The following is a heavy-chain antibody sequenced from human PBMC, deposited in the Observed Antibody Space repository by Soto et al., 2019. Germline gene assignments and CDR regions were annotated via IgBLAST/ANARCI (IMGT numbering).Heavy chain of an antibody. D-gene: IGHD6-13*01. J-gene: IGHJ4*02. Sequence: EVQLVESGGGLVKPGGSLRLSCAASGFTFSNAWMNWVRQAPGKGLEWVGRIKSKTDGGTIDYAATVKDRFTISRDDSKNILYLEMNSLKTEDTAVYYCTTGLTNSWFHWGQGTLVTVSS. CDR1: GFTFSNAW. CDR3: TTGLTNSWFH. V-gene: IGHV3-15*07. CDR2: IKSKTDGGTI.